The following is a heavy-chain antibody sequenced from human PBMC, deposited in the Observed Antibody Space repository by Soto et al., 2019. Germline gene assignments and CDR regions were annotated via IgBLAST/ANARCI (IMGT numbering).Heavy chain of an antibody. Sequence: SETLSLTCTVSGDSISAYSWSWVRQPPGKGLEWIGSIHYNGSTNYNPSLKSRVTISVDTSKSHFSLKLTSVTAADTAVYYCVRQGGVLWFGELRAYDIWGQGTTVTVSS. V-gene: IGHV4-59*08. J-gene: IGHJ3*02. CDR3: VRQGGVLWFGELRAYDI. CDR1: GDSISAYS. CDR2: IHYNGST. D-gene: IGHD3-10*01.